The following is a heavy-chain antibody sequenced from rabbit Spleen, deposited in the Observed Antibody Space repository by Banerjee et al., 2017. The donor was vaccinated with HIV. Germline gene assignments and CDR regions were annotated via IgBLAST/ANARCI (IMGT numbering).Heavy chain of an antibody. V-gene: IGHV1S40*01. CDR1: GFSFISGYD. D-gene: IGHD6-1*01. Sequence: QSLVESGGDLVKPGASLTPPCKASGFSFISGYDMCWVRQAPGKGLEWVAGAYAGSSGFTYFATWAKGRFTIPKTSSTTLTLQMTRLTAADTATYFCARSIYTYGYDLWGPGTLVTVS. CDR3: ARSIYTYGYDL. CDR2: AYAGSSGFT. J-gene: IGHJ4*01.